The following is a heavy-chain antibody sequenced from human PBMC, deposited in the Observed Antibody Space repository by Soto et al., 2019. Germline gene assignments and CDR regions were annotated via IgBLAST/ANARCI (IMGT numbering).Heavy chain of an antibody. Sequence: SETLSLSCTVSGAALSSGGYFYTWVRQPPGKGLEWLGYIYYSGGTKYNPSLKSRVTISLDKSKSQFSLRLISVTAADAAVYYCTREQSYDNYYDPWGDGILVTVS. J-gene: IGHJ5*02. CDR3: TREQSYDNYYDP. D-gene: IGHD6-19*01. CDR2: IYYSGGT. V-gene: IGHV4-61*08. CDR1: GAALSSGGYF.